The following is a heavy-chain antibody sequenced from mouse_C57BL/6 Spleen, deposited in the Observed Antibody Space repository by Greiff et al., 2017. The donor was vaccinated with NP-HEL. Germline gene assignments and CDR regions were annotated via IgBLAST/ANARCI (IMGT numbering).Heavy chain of an antibody. CDR3: AREDEHWFAY. Sequence: VQLQQSGPELVKPGASVKISCKASGYTFTDYYMNWVKQSHGKSLEWIGDINPNNGGTSYNQKFKGKATLTVDKSSSTAYMELRSLTSEDSAVYYCAREDEHWFAYWGQGTLVTVAA. V-gene: IGHV1-26*01. J-gene: IGHJ3*01. CDR1: GYTFTDYY. CDR2: INPNNGGT.